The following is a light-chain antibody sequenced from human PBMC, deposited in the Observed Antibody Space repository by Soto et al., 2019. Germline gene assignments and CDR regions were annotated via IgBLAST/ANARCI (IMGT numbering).Light chain of an antibody. V-gene: IGLV3-21*02. CDR1: NVGSKT. Sequence: SSERTQPPVVSLAPGQTAGITCGGNNVGSKTVHWYQQKPGQAPVLVVYDDSDRPSGIPERFFGSNSGNTATLTISRVEAGDDADYYCQVWDSSSAPNVFGTGTKVTAL. CDR2: DDS. J-gene: IGLJ1*01. CDR3: QVWDSSSAPNV.